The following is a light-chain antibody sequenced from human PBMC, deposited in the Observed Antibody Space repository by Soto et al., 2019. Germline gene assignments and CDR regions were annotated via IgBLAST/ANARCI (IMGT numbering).Light chain of an antibody. CDR3: QQAYSFPLT. CDR2: GAS. J-gene: IGKJ4*01. V-gene: IGKV1-12*01. CDR1: QGLGVW. Sequence: DIQMTQSPSSVSASVGDRVTITCRASQGLGVWLGWYQQKPGKAPQLLIFGASGLQTGVPSRFSGSGSGTDFTLTISSLQPEDFATYYCQQAYSFPLTFCGGTKVEIK.